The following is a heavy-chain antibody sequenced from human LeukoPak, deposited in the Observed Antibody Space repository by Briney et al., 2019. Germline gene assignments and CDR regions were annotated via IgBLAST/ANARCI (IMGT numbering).Heavy chain of an antibody. CDR1: GFAFGSYA. CDR3: AKTTVGYSSGRFPGWPADY. J-gene: IGHJ4*02. V-gene: IGHV3-23*01. CDR2: IFGSGGSA. D-gene: IGHD2-15*01. Sequence: PGGSLGLSCTASGFAFGSYAMYWVRQAPGKGLEWVSGIFGSGGSAHYADSVKGRFTISRDNSKNTVYLEMNSLGVEDTAVYYCAKTTVGYSSGRFPGWPADYWGQGTLVTVTS.